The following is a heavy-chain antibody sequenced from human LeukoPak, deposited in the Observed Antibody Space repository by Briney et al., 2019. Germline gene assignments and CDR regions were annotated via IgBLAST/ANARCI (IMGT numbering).Heavy chain of an antibody. D-gene: IGHD3-16*01. CDR1: GFTFSSYS. V-gene: IGHV3-21*01. CDR3: ARDSAGGYFDY. CDR2: ISRSSSYI. Sequence: PGGSLRLSCAASGFTFSSYSMNWVRQAPGKGLEWVSSISRSSSYIYYADSVKGRFTISRDNAENSLYLQMNSLRAEDTAVYYCARDSAGGYFDYWGQGTLVTVSS. J-gene: IGHJ4*02.